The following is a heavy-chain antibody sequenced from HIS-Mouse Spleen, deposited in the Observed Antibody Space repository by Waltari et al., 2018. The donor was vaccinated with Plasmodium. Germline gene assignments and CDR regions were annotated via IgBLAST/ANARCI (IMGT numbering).Heavy chain of an antibody. CDR1: GFSLSTSGMC. V-gene: IGHV2-70*15. D-gene: IGHD6-6*01. J-gene: IGHJ4*02. Sequence: QVTLRESGPALVKPTQTLTLTCTFSGFSLSTSGMCVSWIRQPPGKALEWLARIDWDDDKSYSKSLKTRLTISKDTSKNQVVLTMTNMDPVDTATYYCARHKKRGQLVRGYFDYWGQGTLVTVSS. CDR2: IDWDDDK. CDR3: ARHKKRGQLVRGYFDY.